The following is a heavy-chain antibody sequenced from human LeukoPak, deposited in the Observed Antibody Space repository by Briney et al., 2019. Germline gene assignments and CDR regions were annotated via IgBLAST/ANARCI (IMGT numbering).Heavy chain of an antibody. CDR2: IKQDGSEK. CDR3: AKEPYFDFWSGYKAY. D-gene: IGHD3-3*01. CDR1: GFTFSSYW. V-gene: IGHV3-7*03. J-gene: IGHJ4*02. Sequence: PGGSLRLSCAASGFTFSSYWMSWVRQAPGKGLEWVANIKQDGSEKYYVDSVKGRFTISRDNAKNSLYLQMNSLRAEDTAVYYCAKEPYFDFWSGYKAYWGQGTLVTVSS.